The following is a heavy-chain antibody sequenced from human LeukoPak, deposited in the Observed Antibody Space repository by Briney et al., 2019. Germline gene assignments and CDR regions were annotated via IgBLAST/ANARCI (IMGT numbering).Heavy chain of an antibody. Sequence: PGGSLRLSCAASGFTFSSYSMNWVRQAPGKGLEWVSGISGGGGSTYYADSVKGRFTISRDNSENMLYLQMNSLRVEDTAVYYCARQGYCSGGTCLLFDYWGQGTLVTVSS. CDR3: ARQGYCSGGTCLLFDY. CDR2: ISGGGGST. D-gene: IGHD2-15*01. CDR1: GFTFSSYS. J-gene: IGHJ4*02. V-gene: IGHV3-23*01.